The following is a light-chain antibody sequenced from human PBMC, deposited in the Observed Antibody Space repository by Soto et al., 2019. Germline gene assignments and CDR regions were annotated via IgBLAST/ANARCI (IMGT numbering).Light chain of an antibody. CDR2: VNS. Sequence: QSVLTQPPSVSGAPGQRVTISCTGTSSNIGAGYDVHWYQQLPGTAPKLLIYVNSNRPSGVPDRFSGSKSGTSASLAITGLQAEDEADYYCRSYDSSLRGVFGGGTKLTVL. CDR3: RSYDSSLRGV. J-gene: IGLJ3*02. V-gene: IGLV1-40*01. CDR1: SSNIGAGYD.